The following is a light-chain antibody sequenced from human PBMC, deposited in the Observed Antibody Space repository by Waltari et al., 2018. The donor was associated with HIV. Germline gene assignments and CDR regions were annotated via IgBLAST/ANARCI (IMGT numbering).Light chain of an antibody. CDR3: LQDYNYPRT. CDR2: SAS. CDR1: QGIGND. J-gene: IGKJ1*01. V-gene: IGKV1-6*01. Sequence: AGQMSQPPSDLSASGVDKSSNTCRASQGIGNDLGWYQHKSGRAPKLLIYSASRLHSGVPSRFSGSGSGTDFTLTISSLQPEDFATYYCLQDYNYPRTFGQGTEVEIK.